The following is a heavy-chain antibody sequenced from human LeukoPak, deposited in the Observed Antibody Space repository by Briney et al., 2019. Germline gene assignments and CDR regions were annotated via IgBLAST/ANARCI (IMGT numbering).Heavy chain of an antibody. D-gene: IGHD3-22*01. CDR2: ISSSSSHT. CDR1: GFTFSTYS. V-gene: IGHV3-21*04. Sequence: GGSLRLSCAASGFTFSTYSMNWVRQAPGKGLEWVSSISSSSSHTYYADSLRGRFTISRDNAKNSLYLQMNSLRAEDTAVYYCARESGTYYYDSSGYPGGYWGQGTLVTVSS. CDR3: ARESGTYYYDSSGYPGGY. J-gene: IGHJ4*02.